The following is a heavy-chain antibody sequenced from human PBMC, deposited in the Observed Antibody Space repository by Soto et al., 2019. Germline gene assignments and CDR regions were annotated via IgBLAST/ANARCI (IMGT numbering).Heavy chain of an antibody. CDR2: INHTGST. CDR1: GGSFSGYY. V-gene: IGHV4-34*01. J-gene: IGHJ6*02. D-gene: IGHD6-19*01. CDR3: AGDRVAGYYGMDV. Sequence: SETLSLTCAVYGGSFSGYYWSWIRQPPGKGLEWIGEINHTGSTNYNPSLKSRVTISVDTSKNQFSLKLSSVTAADTAMYYCAGDRVAGYYGMDVWGQGTTVTVSS.